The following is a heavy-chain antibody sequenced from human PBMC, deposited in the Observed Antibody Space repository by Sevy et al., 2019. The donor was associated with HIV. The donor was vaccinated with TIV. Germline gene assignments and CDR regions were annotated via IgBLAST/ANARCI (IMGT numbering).Heavy chain of an antibody. J-gene: IGHJ6*02. V-gene: IGHV4-59*01. CDR1: GGSISSYY. CDR2: IYYSGST. Sequence: SETLSLTCTVSGGSISSYYWSWIRQPPGKGLEWIGYIYYSGSTNYNPSPKSRVTISVDTSKNQFSLKLSSVTAADTAVYYCARGGATTVTTIYYYGMDVWGQGTTVTVSS. D-gene: IGHD4-17*01. CDR3: ARGGATTVTTIYYYGMDV.